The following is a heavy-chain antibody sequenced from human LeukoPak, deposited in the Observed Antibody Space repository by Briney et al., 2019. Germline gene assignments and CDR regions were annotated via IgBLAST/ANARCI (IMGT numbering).Heavy chain of an antibody. CDR1: GFTFSSYG. CDR3: AKDAHDILTGYNSQYFDY. J-gene: IGHJ4*02. CDR2: ISYDGNNK. D-gene: IGHD3-9*01. V-gene: IGHV3-30*18. Sequence: PGGSLRLSCAASGFTFSSYGMHWVRQAPGKGLEWVAVISYDGNNKYYADSVKGRFTITRDNSKNTLYLQMNSLRAEDTAVYYCAKDAHDILTGYNSQYFDYWGQGTLVTVSS.